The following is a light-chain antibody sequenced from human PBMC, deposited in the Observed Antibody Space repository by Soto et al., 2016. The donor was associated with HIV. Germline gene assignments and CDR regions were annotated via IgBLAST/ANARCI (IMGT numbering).Light chain of an antibody. CDR2: AAI. J-gene: IGKJ4*01. V-gene: IGKV1-27*01. Sequence: DIQMTQFPSTLSASIGDTVSITCRASQDIFNYLAWYQQKPGEVPKLLIFAAISLHSGVPSRFSGRGSGTQLTLTISSLQPEDIGTYYCQKYNNDVTFGGGTKVEI. CDR3: QKYNNDVT. CDR1: QDIFNY.